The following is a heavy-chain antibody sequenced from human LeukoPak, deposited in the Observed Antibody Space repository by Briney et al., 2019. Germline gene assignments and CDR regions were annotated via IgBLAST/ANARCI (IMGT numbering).Heavy chain of an antibody. J-gene: IGHJ4*02. V-gene: IGHV1-2*02. D-gene: IGHD2-15*01. CDR2: INPNSGDT. Sequence: ASVKASCKASGYTFSDYYMHWVRQAPGLGLEWMGWINPNSGDTHYARKFQGRVTLTRDTSISTAYMELSRLTSDDTAVYYCAKVGAGTCCHFEYWGQGTLVTVSS. CDR3: AKVGAGTCCHFEY. CDR1: GYTFSDYY.